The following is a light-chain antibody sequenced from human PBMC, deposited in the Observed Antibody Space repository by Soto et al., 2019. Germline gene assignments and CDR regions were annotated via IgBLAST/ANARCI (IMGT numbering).Light chain of an antibody. V-gene: IGLV2-11*01. CDR3: CSYAGSYVV. CDR2: DVT. CDR1: RSDVGGYNF. J-gene: IGLJ2*01. Sequence: QSALTQPRSVSGSPGQSVTISCTGTRSDVGGYNFVSWYQQHPGQAPNLMIYDVTKRPSGVPDRFSGSKSGNTASLTISGLQAEDEADYYCCSYAGSYVVFGGGTKVTVL.